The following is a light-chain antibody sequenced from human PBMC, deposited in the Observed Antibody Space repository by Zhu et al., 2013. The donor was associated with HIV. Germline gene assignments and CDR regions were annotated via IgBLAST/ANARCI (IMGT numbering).Light chain of an antibody. J-gene: IGKJ4*01. CDR3: QQYGKSPLT. CDR2: GSS. V-gene: IGKV3-20*01. Sequence: EIVLMQSPGTLSLSPGERATLSCRASQTVSYRHIAWYQQKPGQPPRLLLYGSSNRAPGIADRFSGSGSGTDFTLSISRLDPEDFAVYYCQQYGKSPLTFGGGTTVEIK. CDR1: QTVSYRH.